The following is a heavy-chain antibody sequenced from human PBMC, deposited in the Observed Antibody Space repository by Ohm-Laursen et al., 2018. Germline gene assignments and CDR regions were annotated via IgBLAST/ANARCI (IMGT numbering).Heavy chain of an antibody. CDR2: IYTSGST. J-gene: IGHJ4*02. Sequence: SETLSLTCTVSGGSISSYYWSWIRQPAGQGLEWIGRIYTSGSTNYNPSLKRRVTMSVDTSKNQFSLKLSSVTAADTAVYYCAKGNMPRDYGDYGYYFDYWGQGTLVTVSS. D-gene: IGHD4-17*01. CDR1: GGSISSYY. V-gene: IGHV4-4*07. CDR3: AKGNMPRDYGDYGYYFDY.